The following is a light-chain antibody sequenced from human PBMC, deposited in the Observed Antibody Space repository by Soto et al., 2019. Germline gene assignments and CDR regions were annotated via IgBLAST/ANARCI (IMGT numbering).Light chain of an antibody. J-gene: IGKJ1*01. CDR2: DVS. Sequence: MTRSRSSRTASVGERVAITCRASQSINNLLAWYQQKPGKAPKFLIYDVSTLESGVPSRFSGSGSGTEIHLTITSLQPEHFATYYCKHSTNHSEAFGQGTKVDIK. CDR1: QSINNL. V-gene: IGKV1-5*01. CDR3: KHSTNHSEA.